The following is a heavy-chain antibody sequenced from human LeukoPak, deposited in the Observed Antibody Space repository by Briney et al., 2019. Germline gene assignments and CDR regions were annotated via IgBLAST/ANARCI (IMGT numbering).Heavy chain of an antibody. Sequence: PSETLSLTCAVYGGSFSGYYWSWIRQPPGKGLEWIGYIYYSGSTNYNPSLKSRVTISVDTSKNQFSLKLSSVTAADTAVYYCASSSLQQLVIDYWGQGTLVTVSS. CDR2: IYYSGST. J-gene: IGHJ4*02. CDR1: GGSFSGYY. CDR3: ASSSLQQLVIDY. V-gene: IGHV4-59*01. D-gene: IGHD6-13*01.